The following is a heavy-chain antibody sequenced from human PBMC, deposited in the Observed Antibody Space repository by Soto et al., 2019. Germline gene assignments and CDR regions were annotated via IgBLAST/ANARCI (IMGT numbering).Heavy chain of an antibody. Sequence: GGSLRLACAASGFNFSNHWMHWVRQRPAEGLVWVSRITSDGKSKAYAESVKGRFAISRDNAKNTLYLQMNGLTAEDTAVYYCARESGDWPLNWFDPWGQGTLVTVYS. CDR3: ARESGDWPLNWFDP. CDR2: ITSDGKSK. CDR1: GFNFSNHW. J-gene: IGHJ5*02. D-gene: IGHD2-21*02. V-gene: IGHV3-74*01.